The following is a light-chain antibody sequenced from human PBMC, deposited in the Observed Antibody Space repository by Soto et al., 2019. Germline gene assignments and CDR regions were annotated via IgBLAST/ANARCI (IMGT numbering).Light chain of an antibody. V-gene: IGKV2-28*01. CDR1: QSLLHSNGNNF. CDR2: GAS. Sequence: DIVMTQSPLSLPVTPGEPASISCRSSQSLLHSNGNNFLDWYQQKPGQAPRLLIYGASSRATGIPDRFSGSGSGTDFTLTINRLQPEDFAIYYCQQYFISPWTFGQGTMVDI. J-gene: IGKJ1*01. CDR3: QQYFISPWT.